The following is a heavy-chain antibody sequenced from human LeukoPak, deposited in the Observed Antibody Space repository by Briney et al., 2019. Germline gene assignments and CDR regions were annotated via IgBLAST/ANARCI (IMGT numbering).Heavy chain of an antibody. CDR2: ISEDGYAT. CDR3: ARKGNFGKYYYYGMDV. D-gene: IGHD3-3*01. CDR1: GFAFKNHS. J-gene: IGHJ6*02. Sequence: PGRSLRLSCALSGFAFKNHSMQWARQPSRKGLEWVSLISEDGYATYYADSVTGRFTISRDNRKNTLYLQMNSLRTEDTALYFCARKGNFGKYYYYGMDVWGRGTAVTVSS. V-gene: IGHV3-43*02.